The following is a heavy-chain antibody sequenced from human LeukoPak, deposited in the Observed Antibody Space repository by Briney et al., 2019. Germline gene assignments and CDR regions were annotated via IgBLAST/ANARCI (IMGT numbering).Heavy chain of an antibody. Sequence: SETLSLTCTVSGGSVSSGSYYWSWIRQPPGKGLEWIGYIYYSGSTNYNPSLKSRVTISVDTSKDQFSLKLSSVTAADTAVYYCARDFQYYDILTGYPSPSVVDVWGKGTTVTVSS. J-gene: IGHJ6*04. D-gene: IGHD3-9*01. V-gene: IGHV4-61*01. CDR2: IYYSGST. CDR3: ARDFQYYDILTGYPSPSVVDV. CDR1: GGSVSSGSYY.